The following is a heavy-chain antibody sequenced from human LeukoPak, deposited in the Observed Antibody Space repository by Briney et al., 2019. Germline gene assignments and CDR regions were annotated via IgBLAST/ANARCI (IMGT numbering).Heavy chain of an antibody. CDR3: AKGISIYSYFDN. D-gene: IGHD3-16*02. J-gene: IGHJ4*02. CDR1: GFTFSSYA. Sequence: GGSLRLSCAASGFTFSSYAMDWVRQAPGKGLEWVSAISSSGDTIFYADPVKGRFTVSRDNSKNTLHLQMNSLRAEDTAVYYCAKGISIYSYFDNWGQGTLVTVSS. CDR2: ISSSGDTI. V-gene: IGHV3-23*01.